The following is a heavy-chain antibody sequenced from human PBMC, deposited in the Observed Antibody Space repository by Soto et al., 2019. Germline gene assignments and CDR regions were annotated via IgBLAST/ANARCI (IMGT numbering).Heavy chain of an antibody. CDR3: ARLGFPGAIYFDS. Sequence: GESLKISCKGSGYNFTTFWIGWVRQMPGKGLEWMGIIYPGDSETKYSPDFEGQVTISADRSTNTAYLQWRSLRASDTAMYYCARLGFPGAIYFDSWGLGALVTVSS. CDR2: IYPGDSET. J-gene: IGHJ4*02. CDR1: GYNFTTFW. V-gene: IGHV5-51*01.